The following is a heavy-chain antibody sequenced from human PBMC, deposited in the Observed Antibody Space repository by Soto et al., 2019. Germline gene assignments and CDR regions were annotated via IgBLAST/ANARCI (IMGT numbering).Heavy chain of an antibody. CDR1: GGSISSGDYY. J-gene: IGHJ5*02. CDR2: IYYSGST. V-gene: IGHV4-30-4*01. D-gene: IGHD3-22*01. CDR3: AREQNQALYYYDSSGYSYDWFDP. Sequence: LSLTCTVSGGSISSGDYYWSWIRQPPGKGLEWIGYIYYSGSTYYNPSLKSRVTISVDTSKNQFSLKLSSVTAADTAVYYCAREQNQALYYYDSSGYSYDWFDPWGQGTLVTVSS.